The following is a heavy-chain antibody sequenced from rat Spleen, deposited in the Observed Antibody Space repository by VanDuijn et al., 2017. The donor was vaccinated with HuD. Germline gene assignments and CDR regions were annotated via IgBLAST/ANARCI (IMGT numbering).Heavy chain of an antibody. J-gene: IGHJ3*01. CDR3: TTLSNWFPY. CDR2: VSFDGSGP. Sequence: EVQLVESDGGLVQPGRSLKLSCVASGFTFSDYYMAWVRQAPTKGLEWVATVSFDGSGPYYRDSVKGRFTISRDNAKSTLYLQLDSLRSEDTATYYCTTLSNWFPYWGQGTLVTVSS. CDR1: GFTFSDYY. D-gene: IGHD3-2*01. V-gene: IGHV5-29*01.